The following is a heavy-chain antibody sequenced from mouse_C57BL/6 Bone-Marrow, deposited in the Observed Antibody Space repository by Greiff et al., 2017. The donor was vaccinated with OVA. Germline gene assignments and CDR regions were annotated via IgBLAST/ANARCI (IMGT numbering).Heavy chain of an antibody. V-gene: IGHV1-19*01. D-gene: IGHD2-10*01. J-gene: IGHJ1*03. Sequence: EVHLVESGPVLVKPGASVKMSCKASGYTFTDYYMNWVKQSHGKSLEWIGVINPYNGGTSYNQKFKGKATLTVDKSSSTAYMELNSLTSEDSAVYYCARSYYGNPWYFDVWGTGTTVTVSS. CDR2: INPYNGGT. CDR3: ARSYYGNPWYFDV. CDR1: GYTFTDYY.